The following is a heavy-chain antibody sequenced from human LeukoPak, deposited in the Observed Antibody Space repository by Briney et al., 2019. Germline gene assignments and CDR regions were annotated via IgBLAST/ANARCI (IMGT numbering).Heavy chain of an antibody. J-gene: IGHJ6*03. Sequence: SETLSLTCTVSGGSISSYYWSWIRQPAGKGLEWIGRIYTSGSTNYNPSLKSRVTMSVDTSKNQFSLKLSSVTAADTAVYYCAREKTPCSSTSCYTYYYYYYMDVWGEGTTVTVSS. D-gene: IGHD2-2*02. CDR1: GGSISSYY. V-gene: IGHV4-4*07. CDR3: AREKTPCSSTSCYTYYYYYYMDV. CDR2: IYTSGST.